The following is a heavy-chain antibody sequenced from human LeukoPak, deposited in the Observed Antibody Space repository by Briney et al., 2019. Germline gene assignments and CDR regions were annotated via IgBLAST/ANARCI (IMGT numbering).Heavy chain of an antibody. CDR3: AKDLALSGSYLDY. CDR1: GFTFSSYW. V-gene: IGHV3-74*01. Sequence: GGSLRLSCAASGFTFSSYWMHWVRQAPGKGLVWVSRINSDGSSTSYADSVKGRFTISRDNAKNSLYLQMNSLRAEDTALYYCAKDLALSGSYLDYWGQGTLVTVSS. D-gene: IGHD1-26*01. J-gene: IGHJ4*02. CDR2: INSDGSST.